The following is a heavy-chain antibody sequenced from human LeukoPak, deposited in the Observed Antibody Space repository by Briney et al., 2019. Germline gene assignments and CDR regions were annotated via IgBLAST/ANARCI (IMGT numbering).Heavy chain of an antibody. D-gene: IGHD2-2*01. CDR3: ARGNREDVYWAVPAVEFDY. Sequence: PGGSLRLSCAASGFTLGSYGMQWARQAPGKGLEWVAFISYDGSNESFGDSVKGRFTISRDSSNNTLYLQMKSLRAEDTGVYYCARGNREDVYWAVPAVEFDYWGQGTLVTVPS. J-gene: IGHJ4*02. CDR2: ISYDGSNE. V-gene: IGHV3-33*05. CDR1: GFTLGSYG.